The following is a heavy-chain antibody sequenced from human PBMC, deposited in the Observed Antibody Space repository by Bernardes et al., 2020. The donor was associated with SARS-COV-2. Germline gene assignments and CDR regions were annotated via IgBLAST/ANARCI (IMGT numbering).Heavy chain of an antibody. V-gene: IGHV3-72*01. CDR1: GFTFSDYY. CDR2: IRNKANSYTT. D-gene: IGHD5-12*01. J-gene: IGHJ4*02. Sequence: GGSLRLSCEASGFTFSDYYMDWVRQAPGKGLEWVGRIRNKANSYTTDYAASVKDRFTFSRDDSKNSVYLQMNSLKTEDTALYYCVRDDGKSGYILCGQGTLVTVSA. CDR3: VRDDGKSGYIL.